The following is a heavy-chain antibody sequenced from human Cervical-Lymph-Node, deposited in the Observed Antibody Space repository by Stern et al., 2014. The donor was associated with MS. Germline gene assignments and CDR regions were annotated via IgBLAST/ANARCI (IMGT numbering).Heavy chain of an antibody. D-gene: IGHD4-17*01. J-gene: IGHJ4*02. CDR3: ARDLYGDREFDY. Sequence: QVQLQESGPGLVKPSETLSLTCTVSGGSISSYYWSWIRQPPGKGLEWIGYIYYTGSTNSNPSLKSRVTISVDTSKNQFSLKLSSVTAADTAVYYCARDLYGDREFDYWGQGTLVTVSS. V-gene: IGHV4-59*01. CDR1: GGSISSYY. CDR2: IYYTGST.